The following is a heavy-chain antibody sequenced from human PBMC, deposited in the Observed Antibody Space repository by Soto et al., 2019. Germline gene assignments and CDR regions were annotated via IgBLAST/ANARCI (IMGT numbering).Heavy chain of an antibody. CDR3: AGDNDKPDDGLAM. V-gene: IGHV3-30*03. CDR2: IIHDGGDQ. Sequence: QVQLVASGGGVVQHGRSLRLSCAASGFTFSKYGMHWVRQAPGKGLEWVAVIIHDGGDQRYGDSVKGRFTISRDNSKNTLDLEINTRGYEDTAVYYYAGDNDKPDDGLAMWGQWTRVTVSS. D-gene: IGHD3-22*01. CDR1: GFTFSKYG. J-gene: IGHJ3*02.